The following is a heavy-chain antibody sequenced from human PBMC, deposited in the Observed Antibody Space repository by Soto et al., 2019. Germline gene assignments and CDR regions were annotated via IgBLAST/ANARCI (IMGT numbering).Heavy chain of an antibody. V-gene: IGHV3-30*18. D-gene: IGHD6-19*01. CDR3: AKDPSSGWYWAINWFDP. J-gene: IGHJ5*02. Sequence: QVQLVESGGGVVQPGRSLRLSCAASGFTFSSYGMHWVRQAPGKGLEWVAVISYDGSNKYYADSVKGRFTISRDNSKNPLYLQMNSLRAEDTAVYFCAKDPSSGWYWAINWFDPWGQGTLVTVSS. CDR1: GFTFSSYG. CDR2: ISYDGSNK.